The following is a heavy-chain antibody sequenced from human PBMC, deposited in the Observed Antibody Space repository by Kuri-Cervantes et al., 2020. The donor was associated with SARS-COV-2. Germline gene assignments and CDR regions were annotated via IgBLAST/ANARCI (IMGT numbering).Heavy chain of an antibody. CDR1: GYSFTSYW. CDR3: ARHGPVQGYSYGFLTTY. D-gene: IGHD5-18*01. CDR2: IYPGDSYT. Sequence: GESLKISCKGSGYSFTSYWIGWVRQRPGKGLEWMGIIYPGDSYTRYSPSFQGHVTFSTDRSITTAYLQWSSLEASDTAIYYCARHGPVQGYSYGFLTTYWGQGTLVTVSS. V-gene: IGHV5-51*01. J-gene: IGHJ4*02.